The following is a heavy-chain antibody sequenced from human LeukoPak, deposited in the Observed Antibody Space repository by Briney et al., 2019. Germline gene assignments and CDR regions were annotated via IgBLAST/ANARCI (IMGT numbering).Heavy chain of an antibody. V-gene: IGHV3-21*01. Sequence: GGSLRLSCAASGFTFSSYSMNWVRQAPGKGLEWVSSISSSSSYIYYADSEKGRFTISRDNAKNSLYLQMNSLRAEDTAVYYCVVPAANDAFDIWGQGTMVTVSS. CDR2: ISSSSSYI. J-gene: IGHJ3*02. D-gene: IGHD2-2*01. CDR3: VVPAANDAFDI. CDR1: GFTFSSYS.